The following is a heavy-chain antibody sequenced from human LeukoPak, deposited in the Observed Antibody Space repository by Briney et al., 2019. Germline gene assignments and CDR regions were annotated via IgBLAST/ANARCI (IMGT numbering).Heavy chain of an antibody. D-gene: IGHD6-19*01. CDR2: FDPEDSET. V-gene: IGHV1-24*01. J-gene: IGHJ5*02. Sequence: ASVKVSCKGSGYTLSELFMHWVRQAPGQGPEWMGGFDPEDSETIYAQNFQGRVTMTEDTSTDTAYMELSSLTSEDTAVYYCAIDRGQVAGTGWYWFDPWGQGTLVTVSS. CDR1: GYTLSELF. CDR3: AIDRGQVAGTGWYWFDP.